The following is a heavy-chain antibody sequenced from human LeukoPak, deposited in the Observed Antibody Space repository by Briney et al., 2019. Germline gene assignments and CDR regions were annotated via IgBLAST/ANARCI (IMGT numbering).Heavy chain of an antibody. CDR2: ISGNGGST. J-gene: IGHJ4*02. Sequence: PGGSLRLSCAAAGFTFNIYAVDWVRQAPGKGLEWVSTISGNGGSTYYADSVKGRFTISRDNSKNTLYLQMNSLRAEDTAVYYCAKNTGQTSGYSYGYDYWGQGTLVTVSS. V-gene: IGHV3-23*01. D-gene: IGHD5-18*01. CDR1: GFTFNIYA. CDR3: AKNTGQTSGYSYGYDY.